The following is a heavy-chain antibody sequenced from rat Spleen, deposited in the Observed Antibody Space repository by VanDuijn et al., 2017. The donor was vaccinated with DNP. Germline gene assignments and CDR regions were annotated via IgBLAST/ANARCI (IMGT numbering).Heavy chain of an antibody. CDR1: GFTFSDYY. CDR2: INPSGGST. V-gene: IGHV5-22*01. J-gene: IGHJ2*01. CDR3: VRWNSGHFDY. D-gene: IGHD4-3*01. Sequence: EVQLVESGGGLVQPGRSLKLSCATSGFTFSDYYMAWVRQAPKKGLEWVASINPSGGSTYYRDSVKGRFTISRDNAKSTLYLQMNSLRSEDMATYYCVRWNSGHFDYWGQGVMVTVSS.